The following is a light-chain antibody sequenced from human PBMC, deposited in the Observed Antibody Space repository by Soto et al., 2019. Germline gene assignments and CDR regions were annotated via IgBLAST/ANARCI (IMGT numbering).Light chain of an antibody. J-gene: IGKJ1*01. V-gene: IGKV3-20*01. Sequence: EMVLTQSPGTLSLSPGERATLSCRSSQSVSSSYLAWHQQKPGQAPRLLIYGASSRATGIPDRFSGSGSGTNFTLTISRLEPEDFAVYYCQQYGSSRTFGQGTKVEIK. CDR1: QSVSSSY. CDR3: QQYGSSRT. CDR2: GAS.